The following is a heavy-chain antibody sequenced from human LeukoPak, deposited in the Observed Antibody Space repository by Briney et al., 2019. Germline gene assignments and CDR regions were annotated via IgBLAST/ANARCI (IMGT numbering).Heavy chain of an antibody. Sequence: GGSLRLSCAASGFTFSSYALSWVRQAPGKGLEWVSAISGNGGSTYYADSVEGRFTISRDNSKNTLYLQMNSLRAEDTAVYYCAKALGSYGSNFFDYWGQGTLVTVSS. V-gene: IGHV3-23*01. D-gene: IGHD3-16*01. J-gene: IGHJ4*02. CDR1: GFTFSSYA. CDR3: AKALGSYGSNFFDY. CDR2: ISGNGGST.